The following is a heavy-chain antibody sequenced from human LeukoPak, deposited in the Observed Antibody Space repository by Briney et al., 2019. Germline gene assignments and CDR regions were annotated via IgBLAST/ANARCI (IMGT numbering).Heavy chain of an antibody. CDR1: GGSISSSPYY. J-gene: IGHJ6*03. CDR3: AKGEMAIYYYYYYMDV. CDR2: IYYSGTT. Sequence: SETLSLTCTVSGGSISSSPYYWGWIRQPPGKGLEWIGSIYYSGTTHYNPSLESRVTISVDTSKNQFSLKLASVTAADTAVYYCAKGEMAIYYYYYYMDVWGKGTTVTVSS. D-gene: IGHD2-8*01. V-gene: IGHV4-39*07.